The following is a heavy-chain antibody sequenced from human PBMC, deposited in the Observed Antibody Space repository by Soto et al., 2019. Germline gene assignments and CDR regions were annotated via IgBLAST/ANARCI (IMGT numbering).Heavy chain of an antibody. CDR3: ARVYIVATIGGIDP. J-gene: IGHJ5*02. CDR1: GGSFSGYY. Sequence: QVQLQQWGAGLLKPSETLSLTCAVYGGSFSGYYWSWIRQPPGKGLEWIGEINHSGSTNYNPSLKSRVTISVDTSKNQFSIKLSSVTAADTAVYYCARVYIVATIGGIDPWGQGTLVTVSS. D-gene: IGHD5-12*01. CDR2: INHSGST. V-gene: IGHV4-34*01.